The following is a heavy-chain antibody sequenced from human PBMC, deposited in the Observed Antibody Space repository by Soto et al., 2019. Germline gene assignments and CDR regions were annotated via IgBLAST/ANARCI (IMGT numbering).Heavy chain of an antibody. V-gene: IGHV2-5*02. CDR1: GFSLSTSGVG. J-gene: IGHJ6*02. Sequence: QITLKESGPTLVKPTQTLTLTCTFSGFSLSTSGVGVAWIRQPPGKALEWLALIYWDDDKRYRPSLESRLTSTKDTSNTQVVLTMTNMDSVATATYYCAYLPCSGGSCYWFSFSGMDVWGQGTTVTVSS. CDR2: IYWDDDK. D-gene: IGHD2-15*01. CDR3: AYLPCSGGSCYWFSFSGMDV.